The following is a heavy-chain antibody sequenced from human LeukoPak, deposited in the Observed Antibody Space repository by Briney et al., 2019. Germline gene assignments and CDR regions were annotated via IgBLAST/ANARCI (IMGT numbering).Heavy chain of an antibody. V-gene: IGHV4-39*07. CDR1: GGSISSSNYY. J-gene: IGHJ4*02. CDR3: ARKQGGTMYDV. D-gene: IGHD1-7*01. Sequence: SETLSLTCIVPGGSISSSNYYWAWIRQPPGKGLEWIGTFYSGGSAYYNPSLTSRVSISKDTSDNQFSLRLYSVTAADTAVYYCARKQGGTMYDVWGQGTQVTVSS. CDR2: FYSGGSA.